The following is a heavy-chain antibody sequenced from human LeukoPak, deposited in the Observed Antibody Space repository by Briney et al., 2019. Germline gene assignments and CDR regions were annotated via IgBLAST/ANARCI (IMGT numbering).Heavy chain of an antibody. CDR1: GYTFTSNY. CDR3: AKGGVACTFDY. Sequence: ASVKVSCKASGYTFTSNYIHWVRHPPGQGLERMALVHPSGGSTTSAQMFQGRVTMTRDTSTSTVYLELSSLRFEDTAVYYCAKGGVACTFDYWGQGTQVTVSS. V-gene: IGHV1-46*01. CDR2: VHPSGGST. J-gene: IGHJ4*02. D-gene: IGHD6-19*01.